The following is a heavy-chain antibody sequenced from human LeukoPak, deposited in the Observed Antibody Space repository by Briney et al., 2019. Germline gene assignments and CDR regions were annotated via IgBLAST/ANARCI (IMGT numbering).Heavy chain of an antibody. J-gene: IGHJ4*02. D-gene: IGHD2-15*01. CDR3: ARPRLWCSGGSCYAFDY. CDR2: INPNSGGT. Sequence: ASVKVSCKASGYTFTGYYMHWVRQAPEQGLEWMGWINPNSGGTNYAQKFQGRVTMTRDTSISTAYMELSRLRSDDTAVYYCARPRLWCSGGSCYAFDYWGQGTLVTVSS. CDR1: GYTFTGYY. V-gene: IGHV1-2*02.